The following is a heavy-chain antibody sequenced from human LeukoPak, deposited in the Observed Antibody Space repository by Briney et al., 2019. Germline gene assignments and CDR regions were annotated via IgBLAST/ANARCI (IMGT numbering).Heavy chain of an antibody. Sequence: GGSLRLSCAASGFTFSSYAMSWVRQAPGKGLEWVPAISGSGGSTYYADSVKGRFTISRDNSENTLYLQMNSLRAEDTAVYYCAKDIVVVPAAIGGLFDYWGQGTLVTVSS. V-gene: IGHV3-23*01. D-gene: IGHD2-2*01. CDR2: ISGSGGST. CDR1: GFTFSSYA. J-gene: IGHJ4*02. CDR3: AKDIVVVPAAIGGLFDY.